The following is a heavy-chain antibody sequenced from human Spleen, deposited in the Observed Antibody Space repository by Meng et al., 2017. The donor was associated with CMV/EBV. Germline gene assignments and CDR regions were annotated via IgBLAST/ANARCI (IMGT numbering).Heavy chain of an antibody. Sequence: GESLKISCVVSGFPFSGYWMHWVRQLPGKGLVWVSRINSDGSTTSDADSVKGRFTISRDNAKNTLFLQMNSRRAEDTAVYYCARSIEARYYYYGMDAWGQGTTVTVSS. CDR2: INSDGSTT. V-gene: IGHV3-74*01. CDR3: ARSIEARYYYYGMDA. D-gene: IGHD6-6*01. J-gene: IGHJ6*02. CDR1: GFPFSGYW.